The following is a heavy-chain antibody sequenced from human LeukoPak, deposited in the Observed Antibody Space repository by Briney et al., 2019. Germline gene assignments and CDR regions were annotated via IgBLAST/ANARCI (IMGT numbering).Heavy chain of an antibody. V-gene: IGHV3-7*01. CDR1: GMTFDRHG. J-gene: IGHJ4*02. Sequence: GGSLRLSCVVSGMTFDRHGMHWVRQPPGKGLEWVAHIKQDASARYYVESVRGQFIISRDNAKNSLYLQMNTLTAEDTAVYYRVRGTNCEHWRQRTLVTVSS. CDR2: IKQDASAR. D-gene: IGHD2-8*01. CDR3: VRGTNCEH.